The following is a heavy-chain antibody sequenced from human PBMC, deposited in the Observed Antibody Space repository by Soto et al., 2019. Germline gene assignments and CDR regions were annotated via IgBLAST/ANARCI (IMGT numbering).Heavy chain of an antibody. D-gene: IGHD2-15*01. CDR3: ASEDCRNTNCLKGFDY. J-gene: IGHJ4*02. CDR1: GYTFTGYY. CDR2: INPESGNP. Sequence: GASVKVSCKASGYTFTGYYMHWVRQAPGQGFEWVGGINPESGNPKYVPKFQGRVTVTRDTSTSTAYMELNRLTSDDTAVYYCASEDCRNTNCLKGFDYWGQGTLVTVSS. V-gene: IGHV1-2*02.